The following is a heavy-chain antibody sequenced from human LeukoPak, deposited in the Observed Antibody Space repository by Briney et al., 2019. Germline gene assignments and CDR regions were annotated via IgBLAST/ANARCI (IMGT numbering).Heavy chain of an antibody. J-gene: IGHJ4*02. Sequence: SETLSLTFPVSGGSISSRNYYWGWIRPPPGKGLEWIGSISYSGNAYYNPSLKSRVTISVDTSKNQFSLNLNSVTAADTAVYYCARVRWGFSESFSHFDFWGQGTLVTVSS. CDR2: ISYSGNA. D-gene: IGHD1-26*01. V-gene: IGHV4-39*07. CDR3: ARVRWGFSESFSHFDF. CDR1: GGSISSRNYY.